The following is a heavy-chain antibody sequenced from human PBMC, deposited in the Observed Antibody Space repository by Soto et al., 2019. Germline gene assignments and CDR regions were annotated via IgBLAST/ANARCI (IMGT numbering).Heavy chain of an antibody. V-gene: IGHV3-23*01. Sequence: GGSLRLSCAASGFTFSSYAMIWVRQAPGKGLEWVSAISGSGGSTYYADSVEGRFTISRDNSKNTLYLQMNSLRAEDTAVYYCAKSAMIVVVISRYFDYWGQGTLVTVSS. CDR2: ISGSGGST. J-gene: IGHJ4*02. D-gene: IGHD3-22*01. CDR3: AKSAMIVVVISRYFDY. CDR1: GFTFSSYA.